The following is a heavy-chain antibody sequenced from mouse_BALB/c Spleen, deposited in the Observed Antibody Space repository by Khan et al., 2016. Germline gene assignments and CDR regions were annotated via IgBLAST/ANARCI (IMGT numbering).Heavy chain of an antibody. D-gene: IGHD2-2*01. V-gene: IGHV9-3-1*01. CDR3: ARFYYGYIIDY. CDR1: GYTFTNYG. Sequence: QIQLVQSGPELKKPGETVKISCKASGYTFTNYGMNWVMQAPGKGLKWMGWINTYTGEPTYADDFKGRFVLSLETSASTAYLQIKNLKNEDTATYFCARFYYGYIIDYWGQGTTFTVSS. CDR2: INTYTGEP. J-gene: IGHJ2*01.